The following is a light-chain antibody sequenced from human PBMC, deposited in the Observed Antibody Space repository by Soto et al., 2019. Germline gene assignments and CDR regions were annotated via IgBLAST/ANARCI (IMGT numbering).Light chain of an antibody. Sequence: DLQMTQSPSTLSASVGDRVIITCRASQGIGVWLAWYQQKPGKAPKHLIYQTSTLESGVPSRFSGSGSGTEFTLTISCLQPDDFATYYCQQYSSYSVFTFGPGTKVDIK. CDR1: QGIGVW. CDR3: QQYSSYSVFT. J-gene: IGKJ3*01. CDR2: QTS. V-gene: IGKV1-5*03.